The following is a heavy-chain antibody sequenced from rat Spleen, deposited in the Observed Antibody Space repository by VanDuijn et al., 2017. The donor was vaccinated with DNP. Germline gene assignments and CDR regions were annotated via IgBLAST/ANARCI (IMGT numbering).Heavy chain of an antibody. CDR3: ARGSTSIYWYFDF. CDR1: RFTFNSYW. J-gene: IGHJ1*01. CDR2: VPSSGGST. Sequence: EVQLVESGGDLVQPGRSLKLSCVASRFTFNSYWMAWIRQVPGKGLEWVASVPSSGGSTYYPDSVKGRFTISRDDAKSSPYLQMNSLKPEDTATYYCARGSTSIYWYFDFWGPGTMVTVSS. V-gene: IGHV5-31*01. D-gene: IGHD3-1*01.